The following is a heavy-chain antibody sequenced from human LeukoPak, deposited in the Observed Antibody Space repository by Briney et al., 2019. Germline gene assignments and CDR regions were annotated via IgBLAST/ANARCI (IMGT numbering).Heavy chain of an antibody. D-gene: IGHD3-22*01. CDR3: ARDGGYYDSSGYYYGYYFDY. Sequence: GASVKVSCKASGYTFTGYYMHWVRQAPGQGLEWMGWINPNSGGTNYALKFQGRVTLTTDTSTSTAYMELRSLRSDDTAVYYCARDGGYYDSSGYYYGYYFDYWGQGTLVTVSS. J-gene: IGHJ4*02. CDR1: GYTFTGYY. V-gene: IGHV1-2*02. CDR2: INPNSGGT.